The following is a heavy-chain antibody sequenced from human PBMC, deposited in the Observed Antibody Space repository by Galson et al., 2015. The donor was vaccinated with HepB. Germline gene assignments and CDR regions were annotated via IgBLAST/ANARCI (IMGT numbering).Heavy chain of an antibody. V-gene: IGHV3-30*18. CDR2: VSYDGSNK. CDR1: GFTFSSYG. D-gene: IGHD5-18*01. J-gene: IGHJ5*02. Sequence: LRLSCAASGFTFSSYGMHWVRQAPGKGLEWVAVVSYDGSNKYYADSVKGRFTISRDNSKNTLYLQMNSLRAEGTAIYYCAKDGGRGYTYGPNWFDPWGQGTLVTVSS. CDR3: AKDGGRGYTYGPNWFDP.